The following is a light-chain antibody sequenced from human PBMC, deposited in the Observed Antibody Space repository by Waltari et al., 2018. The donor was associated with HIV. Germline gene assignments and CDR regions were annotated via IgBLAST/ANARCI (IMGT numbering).Light chain of an antibody. V-gene: IGLV3-21*04. CDR2: YDT. Sequence: SSLLTQTPSVSVAPGQTARVTCGGNNIERKSVHWYQQEPGQAPLLVIYYDTDRPSGIPERFSGSNSGNTATLTISRVGDGDEADYYCQVWDSTTDHVLFGGGTRLTVL. CDR1: NIERKS. J-gene: IGLJ2*01. CDR3: QVWDSTTDHVL.